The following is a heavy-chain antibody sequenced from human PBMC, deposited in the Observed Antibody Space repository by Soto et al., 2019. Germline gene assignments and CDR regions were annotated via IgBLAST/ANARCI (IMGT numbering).Heavy chain of an antibody. V-gene: IGHV3-48*01. CDR1: GFTFGSYS. D-gene: IGHD5-18*01. CDR2: ISSSCSTI. CDR3: AKDGGYSYGPYDY. Sequence: EVQLVESGGGLVQPGGALRLSCAASGFTFGSYSMNWVRQAPGQGLEWVSYISSSCSTIYYAGSVEGRFTISRDNAKNSLDLQINSLRAEDTAVYYCAKDGGYSYGPYDYWGQGTLVTVSS. J-gene: IGHJ4*02.